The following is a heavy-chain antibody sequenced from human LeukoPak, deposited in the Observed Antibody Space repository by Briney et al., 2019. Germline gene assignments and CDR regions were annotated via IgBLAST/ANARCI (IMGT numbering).Heavy chain of an antibody. CDR2: MRYDGNSN. CDR3: AKEEVISGNHGVYFDY. V-gene: IGHV3-30*02. D-gene: IGHD3-22*01. Sequence: GGSLRLSCAASGFTFRSYGMHWVRQAPGKGLEWVAFMRYDGNSNYYADSVKGRFTISRDNSRSTLYLQMNSLRAEDTAVYYCAKEEVISGNHGVYFDYWGQGTLVTVSS. J-gene: IGHJ4*02. CDR1: GFTFRSYG.